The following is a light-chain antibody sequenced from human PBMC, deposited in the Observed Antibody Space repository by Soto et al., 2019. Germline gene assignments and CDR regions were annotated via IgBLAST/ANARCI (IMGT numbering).Light chain of an antibody. CDR3: VQFSHFPRT. V-gene: IGKV2-24*01. CDR2: QIS. J-gene: IGKJ1*01. Sequence: DIVLTQTPLSSPVTLGQPASISCRSSQNLVYSDGNTYLSWLQQRPGHPPRLLIYQISNRFSGVPDRFSGSGAETDFTLTISRVEAEDVGIYSCVQFSHFPRTFGQGTKVEIK. CDR1: QNLVYSDGNTY.